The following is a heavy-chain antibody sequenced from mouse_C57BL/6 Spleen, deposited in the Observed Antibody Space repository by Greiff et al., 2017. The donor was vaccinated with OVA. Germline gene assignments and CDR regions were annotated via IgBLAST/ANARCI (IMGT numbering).Heavy chain of an antibody. V-gene: IGHV2-4*01. Sequence: QVQLQQSGPGLVQPSQCLSITCTVSGFSLTSYGVHWVRQPPGKGLEWLGVIWSGGSTDYNAAFISRLSISKDNSKGQVFCKMSSLRADDTAIYYCAKNSYYGAAYWGQGTLVTVSA. J-gene: IGHJ3*01. CDR2: IWSGGST. CDR3: AKNSYYGAAY. CDR1: GFSLTSYG. D-gene: IGHD1-2*01.